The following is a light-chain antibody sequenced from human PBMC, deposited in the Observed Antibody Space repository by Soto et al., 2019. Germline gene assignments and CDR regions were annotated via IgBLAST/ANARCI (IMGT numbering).Light chain of an antibody. CDR1: GSNIGNNF. Sequence: QPVLTQPPSASGTPGEMVTISCSGGGSNIGNNFVYWYQQLPGAAPQLLIYRSYQRPSGVPDRFSGSKSGTSGFLAISGLRSEDEATYYCAAWDDSLSGVVFGGGTKLTVL. J-gene: IGLJ2*01. V-gene: IGLV1-47*01. CDR3: AAWDDSLSGVV. CDR2: RSY.